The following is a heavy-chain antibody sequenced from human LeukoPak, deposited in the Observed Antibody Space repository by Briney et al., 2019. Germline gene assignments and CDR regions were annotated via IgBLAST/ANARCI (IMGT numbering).Heavy chain of an antibody. CDR2: VHNDGDTK. Sequence: GRSLRLSCAASGFTFSSYYMHWVRQAPGKCLEWVAVVHNDGDTKYFGDSVKGRFTISRDNSKNTLYLQMNSLRAEDTAVYYCATGTGYYCDRWGQGTLVTVAS. V-gene: IGHV3-33*01. J-gene: IGHJ4*02. D-gene: IGHD3-9*01. CDR1: GFTFSSYY. CDR3: ATGTGYYCDR.